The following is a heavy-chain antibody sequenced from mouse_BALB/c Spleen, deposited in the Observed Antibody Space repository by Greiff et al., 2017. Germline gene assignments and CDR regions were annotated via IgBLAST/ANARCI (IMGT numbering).Heavy chain of an antibody. CDR2: ICPGGGST. V-gene: IGHV1S56*01. Sequence: VQLQQSGPDLVQPGALVKISCKASGYTFTSYDINWVKQRPGQGLEWIGWICPGGGSTKYKDKFKGEATLTADKSSSTAYMQLSSLTSENSAVYCCARGDEDYFDYWGQGTTLTVSA. J-gene: IGHJ2*01. CDR1: GYTFTSYD. CDR3: ARGDEDYFDY.